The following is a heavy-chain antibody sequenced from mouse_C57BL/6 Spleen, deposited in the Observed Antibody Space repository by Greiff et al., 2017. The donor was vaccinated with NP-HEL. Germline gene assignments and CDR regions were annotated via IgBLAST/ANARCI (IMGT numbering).Heavy chain of an antibody. V-gene: IGHV1-76*01. J-gene: IGHJ2*01. CDR3: ARGNYGEDY. CDR2: IYPGSGNT. Sequence: QVHVKQSGAELVRPGASVKLSCKASGYTFTDYYINWVKQRPGQGLEWIARIYPGSGNTYYNEKFKGKATLTAEKSSSTAYMQLSSLTSEDSAVYFCARGNYGEDYWGQGTTLTVSS. D-gene: IGHD1-1*01. CDR1: GYTFTDYY.